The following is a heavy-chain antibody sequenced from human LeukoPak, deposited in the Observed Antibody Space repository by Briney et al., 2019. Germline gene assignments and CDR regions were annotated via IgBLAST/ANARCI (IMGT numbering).Heavy chain of an antibody. V-gene: IGHV3-30*04. CDR2: ISYDGSNK. CDR3: AKYFYGSGSYWDY. CDR1: GFTFSSYA. Sequence: GGSLRLSCAASGFTFSSYAMQWVRQAPGKGLEWVAVISYDGSNKYYADSVKGRFTISRDNSKNTLYLQMNSLRAEDTAVYYCAKYFYGSGSYWDYWGQGTLGTVSS. D-gene: IGHD3-10*01. J-gene: IGHJ4*02.